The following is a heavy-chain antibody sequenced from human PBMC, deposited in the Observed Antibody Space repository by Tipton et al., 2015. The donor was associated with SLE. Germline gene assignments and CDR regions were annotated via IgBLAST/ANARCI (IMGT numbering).Heavy chain of an antibody. CDR3: AREISSGAFDY. D-gene: IGHD2-8*02. CDR2: IKEDGSDK. J-gene: IGHJ4*02. Sequence: GSLRLSCAASGLSFRNFWMSWVRQAPGKGLEWVANIKEDGSDKNYVDSVRGRFTISRDNAKDSMFLQMNNLRGEDTAQYYCAREISSGAFDYWGRGILVTVSS. V-gene: IGHV3-7*01. CDR1: GLSFRNFW.